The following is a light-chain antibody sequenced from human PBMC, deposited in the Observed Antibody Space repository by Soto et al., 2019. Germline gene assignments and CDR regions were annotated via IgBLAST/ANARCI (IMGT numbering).Light chain of an antibody. CDR2: EVS. J-gene: IGLJ1*01. CDR1: TSDVGGFDS. CDR3: SSYRSGSTPYV. V-gene: IGLV2-14*01. Sequence: QSALTQPASVSGSPGQSITISCTATTSDVGGFDSVSWYQQHPGTAPRVIIYEVSNRPSGLSYRFSGSKSGNTASLNISGLQAEDDADYYCSSYRSGSTPYVFGTGTKVTVL.